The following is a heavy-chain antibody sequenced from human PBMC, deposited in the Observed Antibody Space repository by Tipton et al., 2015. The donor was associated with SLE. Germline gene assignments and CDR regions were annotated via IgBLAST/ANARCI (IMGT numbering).Heavy chain of an antibody. CDR1: GGSISSYY. J-gene: IGHJ4*02. Sequence: TLSLTCTVSGGSISSYYWSWIRQPPGKGLEWIGYIYYSGSTNYNPSLKSRVTISVDTSKNQFSLKLSSVTAEDTAVYYCAAGIAAAGTFDYWGQGTLVTVSS. CDR3: AAGIAAAGTFDY. V-gene: IGHV4-59*01. D-gene: IGHD6-13*01. CDR2: IYYSGST.